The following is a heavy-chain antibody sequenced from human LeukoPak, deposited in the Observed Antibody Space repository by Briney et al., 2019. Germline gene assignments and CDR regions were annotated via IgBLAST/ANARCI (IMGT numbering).Heavy chain of an antibody. J-gene: IGHJ4*02. CDR1: GGSISSYY. V-gene: IGHV4-4*07. CDR3: ARGTLYRGWSYYLDF. D-gene: IGHD6-19*01. Sequence: PSETLSLTCTVSGGSISSYYWSWIRQPAGKGLEWIGRIYTSGSTNYNPSLKGRVTMSVDTSKNQFSLKLSSVTAADTAVYYCARGTLYRGWSYYLDFWGQGSQVTVSS. CDR2: IYTSGST.